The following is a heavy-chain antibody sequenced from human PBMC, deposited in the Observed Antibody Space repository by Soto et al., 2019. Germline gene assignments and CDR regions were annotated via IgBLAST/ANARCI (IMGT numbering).Heavy chain of an antibody. V-gene: IGHV4-30-4*01. CDR1: GDSVSNGHYA. J-gene: IGHJ6*02. CDR2: IYYIAGP. D-gene: IGHD4-17*01. CDR3: ARVPYQDYGDSYYYYALEA. Sequence: KTSETLSLTCSVSGDSVSNGHYAWSWIRQPPGTGLEWIGYIYYIAGPYYNPSLQCRVTISMDTSKNQVSLNLTSVTAADTAVYFCARVPYQDYGDSYYYYALEAWGPGLTVTVSS.